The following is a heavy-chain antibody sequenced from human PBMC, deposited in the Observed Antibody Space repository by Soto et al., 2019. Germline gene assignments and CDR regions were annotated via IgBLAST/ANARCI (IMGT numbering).Heavy chain of an antibody. V-gene: IGHV3-30-3*01. J-gene: IGHJ4*02. Sequence: QVQLVESGGGVVQPGRSLRLSCAASGFTFSSYAMHWVRQAPGKGLEWVAVISYDGSNKYYADSVKGRFTISRDNSKNTLYLQMNSLRAEDTAVYYCAIEKDYSSSWYVDYWGQGTLVTVSS. CDR1: GFTFSSYA. CDR2: ISYDGSNK. D-gene: IGHD6-13*01. CDR3: AIEKDYSSSWYVDY.